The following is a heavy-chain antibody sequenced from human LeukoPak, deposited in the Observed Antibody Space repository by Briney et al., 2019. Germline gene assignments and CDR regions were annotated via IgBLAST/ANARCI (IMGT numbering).Heavy chain of an antibody. V-gene: IGHV1-69*05. CDR3: ARRRDGDVDYYDSSGYHNWFDP. CDR2: IIHIFGTA. J-gene: IGHJ5*02. Sequence: ASVKVSCKASGGTFSSYAISWVRQAPGQGLEWMGGIIHIFGTANYAQKFQGRVTITTDESTSTAYMELSSLRSEDTAVYYCARRRDGDVDYYDSSGYHNWFDPWGQGTLVTVSS. CDR1: GGTFSSYA. D-gene: IGHD3-22*01.